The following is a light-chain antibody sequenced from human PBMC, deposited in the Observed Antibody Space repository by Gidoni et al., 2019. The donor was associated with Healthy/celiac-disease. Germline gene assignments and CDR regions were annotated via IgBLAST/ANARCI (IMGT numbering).Light chain of an antibody. CDR1: QSVSSSY. V-gene: IGKV3-20*01. CDR3: QQYGSSPALT. CDR2: GAS. Sequence: ELLLTQSPATLSLSPGERATLSCRASQSVSSSYLAWYQQKPGQAPRLLIYGASSRATGIADRFSGRGSGTDFTVTISRLEPGDVAVYYCQQYGSSPALTFGGGTKVEIK. J-gene: IGKJ4*01.